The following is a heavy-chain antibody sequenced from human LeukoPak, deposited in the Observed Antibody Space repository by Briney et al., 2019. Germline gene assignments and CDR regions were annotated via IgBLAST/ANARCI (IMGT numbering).Heavy chain of an antibody. CDR1: GGSISSGDYY. J-gene: IGHJ3*02. D-gene: IGHD2-21*01. V-gene: IGHV4-30-4*08. CDR3: ARHSCGAFDI. CDR2: IYYSGST. Sequence: QASETLSLTCTVSGGSISSGDYYWRWIRQPPGKGLEWIGYIYYSGSTYYNPSLKSRVTISVDTSKHQFSLKLSSVTAADTVVYYCARHSCGAFDIWGQGTMVTVSS.